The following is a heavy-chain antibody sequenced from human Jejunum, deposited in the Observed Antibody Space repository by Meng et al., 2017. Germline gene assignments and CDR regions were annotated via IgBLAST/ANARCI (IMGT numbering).Heavy chain of an antibody. D-gene: IGHD6-6*01. CDR1: ASSIGGGDLV. J-gene: IGHJ5*01. CDR2: IYSTGAT. V-gene: IGHV4-30-4*08. CDR3: ARRESSGIWFDS. Sequence: QVQLEESGPGLVKPLQTLSLSCTVSASSIGGGDLVWGWIRQHPGKGLKWIGLIYSTGATYDNASLKSRLTQSRDTSKNQFSLTIMSMTAADTAVYYCARRESSGIWFDSWGLGTLVTVSS.